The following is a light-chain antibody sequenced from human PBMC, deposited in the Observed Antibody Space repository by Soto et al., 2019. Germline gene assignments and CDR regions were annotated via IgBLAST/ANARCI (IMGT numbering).Light chain of an antibody. CDR2: GAS. CDR3: KQYYNWPPTYT. Sequence: EIVMTQSPATLSMSPGERATLSCRASQSISSNLAWYQQKPGQAPRLLIYGASNRATGIPARFSGGRSETKMTLTSISLQYEDFSVYYCKQYYNWPPTYTFGQATKLEIK. CDR1: QSISSN. V-gene: IGKV3-15*01. J-gene: IGKJ2*01.